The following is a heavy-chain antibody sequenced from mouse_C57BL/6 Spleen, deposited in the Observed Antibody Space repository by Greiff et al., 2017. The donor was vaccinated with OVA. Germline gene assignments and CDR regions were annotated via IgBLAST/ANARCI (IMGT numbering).Heavy chain of an antibody. Sequence: EVQGVESGGDLVKPGGSLKLSCAASGFTFSSYGMSWVRQTPDKRLEWVATISSGGSYTYYPDSVKGRFTISRDNAKNTLYLQMSSLKSEDTAMYYCARRSYYSGAMDYRGQGTSVTVSS. D-gene: IGHD2-12*01. CDR2: ISSGGSYT. CDR3: ARRSYYSGAMDY. V-gene: IGHV5-6*01. J-gene: IGHJ4*01. CDR1: GFTFSSYG.